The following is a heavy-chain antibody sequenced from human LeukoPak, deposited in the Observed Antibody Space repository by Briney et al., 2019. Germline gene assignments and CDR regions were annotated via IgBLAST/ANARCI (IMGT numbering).Heavy chain of an antibody. Sequence: SETLSLTCTVSGGSISSSSYYWGWIRQPPGKGLEWIGSISYSGSTYYNPSLKSRVAISVDTSKNQFSLKLSSVTAADTAVYYCARRGRAVAGTVGSDYWGQGTLVTVSS. CDR2: ISYSGST. V-gene: IGHV4-39*01. CDR1: GGSISSSSYY. CDR3: ARRGRAVAGTVGSDY. D-gene: IGHD6-19*01. J-gene: IGHJ4*02.